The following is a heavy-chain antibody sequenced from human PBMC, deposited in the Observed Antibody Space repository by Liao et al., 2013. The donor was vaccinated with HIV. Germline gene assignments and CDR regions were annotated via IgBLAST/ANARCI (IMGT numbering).Heavy chain of an antibody. CDR2: LHNSDNV. V-gene: IGHV4-59*10. CDR3: ARERDVLRDFQWLALGAFDI. Sequence: QVQLQQWGAGLLKPSETLSLTCAVYGGSFSGYYWNWIRLTAGKGLEWIGRLHNSDNVDYNPSLRSRVDISVDSSRTQFTLTLTSLTAADTAVYFCARERDVLRDFQWLALGAFDIWGQGTTVVVSS. J-gene: IGHJ3*02. D-gene: IGHD3-9*01. CDR1: GGSFSGYY.